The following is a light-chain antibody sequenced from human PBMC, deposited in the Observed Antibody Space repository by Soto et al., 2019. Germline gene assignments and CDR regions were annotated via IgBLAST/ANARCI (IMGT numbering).Light chain of an antibody. J-gene: IGLJ3*02. CDR1: SSDVGGYNY. CDR2: EVS. Sequence: QSALTQPASVCGSPGQSITISCTGTSSDVGGYNYVSWFQQHPGKAPKLKIYEVSNRPSGVSNRFSGSKSGYTASLTISELQAEDEADYYCTSFTSSSTWVFGGGTKLTVL. CDR3: TSFTSSSTWV. V-gene: IGLV2-14*03.